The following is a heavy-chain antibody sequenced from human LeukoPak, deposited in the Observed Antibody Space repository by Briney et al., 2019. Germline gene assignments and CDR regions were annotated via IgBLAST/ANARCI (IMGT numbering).Heavy chain of an antibody. D-gene: IGHD3-16*02. Sequence: GGSLRLSCAASGFTLITHWMTWVRQAPGKGLEWGANIKQGGSEKYYVDSVKGRFTISRDNAKNSLYLQMNSLRAEDTAVYYCARADYDYVWGSYRQYYFDYWGQGTLVTVSS. CDR1: GFTLITHW. CDR2: IKQGGSEK. CDR3: ARADYDYVWGSYRQYYFDY. J-gene: IGHJ4*02. V-gene: IGHV3-7*01.